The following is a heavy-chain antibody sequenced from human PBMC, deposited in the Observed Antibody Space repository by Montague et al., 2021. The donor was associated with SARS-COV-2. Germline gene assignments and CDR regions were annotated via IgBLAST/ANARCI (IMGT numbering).Heavy chain of an antibody. CDR3: ARLRDGVVPSPILGVGPYYSYYYMDV. V-gene: IGHV4-34*01. Sequence: SETLSLTCAVHGTSFSGYYWNWIRQPPGKGLEWIGEINHGGSTKYSPSLKSRLTISADTSKNQFSLKPTSVAAADTAAYYCARLRDGVVPSPILGVGPYYSYYYMDVWGRGTTVTVSS. D-gene: IGHD3-10*01. J-gene: IGHJ6*03. CDR2: INHGGST. CDR1: GTSFSGYY.